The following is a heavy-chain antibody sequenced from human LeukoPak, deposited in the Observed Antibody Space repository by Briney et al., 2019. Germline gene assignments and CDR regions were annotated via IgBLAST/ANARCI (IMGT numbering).Heavy chain of an antibody. CDR2: IYFTGNYI. D-gene: IGHD3-10*01. CDR1: GFTFSPHS. J-gene: IGHJ4*02. V-gene: IGHV3-21*01. CDR3: AREFNTVGNFDY. Sequence: GGSLRLSCVTSGFTFSPHSIRWVRQAPGKGLEWVSSIYFTGNYISYADSVKGRFTISRDNAKNSLYLQMNSLRAEDTAVYYCAREFNTVGNFDYWGQGTLVTVSS.